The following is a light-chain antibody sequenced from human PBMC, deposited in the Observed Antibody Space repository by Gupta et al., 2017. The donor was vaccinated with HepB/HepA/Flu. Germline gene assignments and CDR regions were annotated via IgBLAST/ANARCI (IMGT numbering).Light chain of an antibody. Sequence: IVIAHDPLLLAVTTGETPSISCRSSQSLLHNNGYNYLNWYMQKAGQTPLLLIYLGSSRASGVPDRFSGSGSGTDFTLKISTVEAEDVGIYYCMQGLQPPYAFGQGTKLDIK. CDR2: LGS. J-gene: IGKJ2*01. CDR3: MQGLQPPYA. CDR1: QSLLHNNGYNY. V-gene: IGKV2-28*01.